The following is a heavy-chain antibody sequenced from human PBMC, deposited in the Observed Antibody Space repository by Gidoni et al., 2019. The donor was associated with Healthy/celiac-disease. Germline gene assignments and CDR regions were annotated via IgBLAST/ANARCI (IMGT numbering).Heavy chain of an antibody. CDR2: INRDGSST. V-gene: IGHV3-74*01. D-gene: IGHD3-10*01. Sequence: EVQLVESGGGLVQPGGSLRLSCAASGFTFSSYWMHWVRKAPGKGLVWVSRINRDGSSTSYADSVKCRFTISRDNAKYTLYLQMNSLRAEDTAVYYCAGSTMVRGVDYYMDVWGKGTTVTVSS. J-gene: IGHJ6*03. CDR1: GFTFSSYW. CDR3: AGSTMVRGVDYYMDV.